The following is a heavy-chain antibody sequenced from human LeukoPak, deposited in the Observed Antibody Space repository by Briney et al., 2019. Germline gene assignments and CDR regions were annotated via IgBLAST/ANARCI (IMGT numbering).Heavy chain of an antibody. V-gene: IGHV3-7*01. J-gene: IGHJ3*02. CDR2: IKRDGSEE. D-gene: IGHD3-3*01. Sequence: GGSLRLSCAASGFTVSSNYMSWVRQAPGKGLEWVASIKRDGSEEYYVDSVKGRFTISRDNAKNSLYLQMNSLRAEDTAVYYCARVDSPYYDFWSGYYMGAFDIWGQGTMVTVSS. CDR1: GFTVSSNY. CDR3: ARVDSPYYDFWSGYYMGAFDI.